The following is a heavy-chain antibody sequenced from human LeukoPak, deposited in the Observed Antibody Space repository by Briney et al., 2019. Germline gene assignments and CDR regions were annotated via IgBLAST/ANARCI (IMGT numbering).Heavy chain of an antibody. CDR1: GFTFDTFA. Sequence: GGSLRLPCAASGFTFDTFAMHWVRQAPGKWLEWVALIWYDGSKEYYADSVKGRFTITRDNFKNTLSLQMTSLRAEDTAMYYCARDFCSSSACSMFDPWGQGTLVTVSS. D-gene: IGHD2-2*01. V-gene: IGHV3-33*01. J-gene: IGHJ5*02. CDR2: IWYDGSKE. CDR3: ARDFCSSSACSMFDP.